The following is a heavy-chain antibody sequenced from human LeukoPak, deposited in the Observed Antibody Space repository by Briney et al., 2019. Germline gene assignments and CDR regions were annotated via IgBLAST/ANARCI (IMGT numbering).Heavy chain of an antibody. D-gene: IGHD3-10*01. CDR2: MNPNSGKT. J-gene: IGHJ6*02. Sequence: ASVKVSCKXSXYTFTSYDINWVGQAAGQGREGMGWMNPNSGKTGYAQKFQGRLTMTRNTSISTAYMQLSSLRSEDTAVYYCARGGRGSGSYWSYYYYGMDVWGQGTTVTVSS. CDR1: XYTFTSYD. CDR3: ARGGRGSGSYWSYYYYGMDV. V-gene: IGHV1-8*01.